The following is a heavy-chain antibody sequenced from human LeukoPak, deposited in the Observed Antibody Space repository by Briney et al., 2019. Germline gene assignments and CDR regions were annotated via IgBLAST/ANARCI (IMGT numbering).Heavy chain of an antibody. Sequence: AASVKVSCKASGYTFTSYGISWVRQAPGQGLEWMGWISAYNGNTNYAQKLQGRVTTTTDTSTSTAYMELRSLRSDDTAVCYCARLRYSGSYYNYWGQGTLVTVSS. D-gene: IGHD1-26*01. J-gene: IGHJ4*02. CDR2: ISAYNGNT. CDR1: GYTFTSYG. V-gene: IGHV1-18*01. CDR3: ARLRYSGSYYNY.